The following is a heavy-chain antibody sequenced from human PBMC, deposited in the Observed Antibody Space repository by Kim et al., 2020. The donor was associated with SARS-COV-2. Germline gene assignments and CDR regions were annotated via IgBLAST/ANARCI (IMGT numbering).Heavy chain of an antibody. Sequence: ASVKVSCKASGYTFTNFGFSWVRQAPGQGLEWMGWVNTHNGETKYVQKFQGRVTMTADTSTRTAYMELRRLRFDDTAVYFCARDRNDILTLDYWGQGTLVTVSS. CDR3: ARDRNDILTLDY. CDR2: VNTHNGET. J-gene: IGHJ4*02. V-gene: IGHV1-18*04. D-gene: IGHD3-9*01. CDR1: GYTFTNFG.